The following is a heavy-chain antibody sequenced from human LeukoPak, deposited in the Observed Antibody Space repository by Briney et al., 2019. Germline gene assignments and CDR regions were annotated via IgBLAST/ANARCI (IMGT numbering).Heavy chain of an antibody. CDR3: RGVPAAGGVDY. J-gene: IGHJ4*02. Sequence: GGSLRLSCAASGFTFSGSAMLWVRQASGKGLEWVGRIRSKANSYATAYAASVKGRFTISRDDSKNTAYLQMNSLKTEDTAVYYCRGVPAAGGVDYWGQGTLVTVSS. V-gene: IGHV3-73*01. CDR1: GFTFSGSA. CDR2: IRSKANSYAT. D-gene: IGHD2-2*01.